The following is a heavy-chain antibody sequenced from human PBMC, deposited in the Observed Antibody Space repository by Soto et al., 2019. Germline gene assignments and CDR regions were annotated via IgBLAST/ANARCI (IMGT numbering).Heavy chain of an antibody. Sequence: TGGSLRLSCAASGFTFSSYGMHWVRQAPGKGLEWVAVIWYDGSNKYYADSVKGRFTISRDNSKNTLYLQMNSLRAEDTAVYYCAREGAFYYYDSSGYSGLRYYYYYGMDVWGQGTTVTVSS. J-gene: IGHJ6*02. CDR1: GFTFSSYG. CDR2: IWYDGSNK. CDR3: AREGAFYYYDSSGYSGLRYYYYYGMDV. V-gene: IGHV3-33*01. D-gene: IGHD3-22*01.